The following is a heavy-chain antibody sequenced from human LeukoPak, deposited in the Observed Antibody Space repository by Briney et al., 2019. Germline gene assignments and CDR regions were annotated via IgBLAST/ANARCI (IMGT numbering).Heavy chain of an antibody. V-gene: IGHV1-2*02. CDR2: INPNSGGT. CDR3: ARDPRDGYKGYYFDY. D-gene: IGHD5-24*01. Sequence: GASVKVSCKASGYTFTGYYMHWVRQAPGQGLEWMGWINPNSGGTNYAQKFQGRVTMTRDTSISTAYMELSRLRSDDTAVYYCARDPRDGYKGYYFDYWGQGTLVTVSS. J-gene: IGHJ4*02. CDR1: GYTFTGYY.